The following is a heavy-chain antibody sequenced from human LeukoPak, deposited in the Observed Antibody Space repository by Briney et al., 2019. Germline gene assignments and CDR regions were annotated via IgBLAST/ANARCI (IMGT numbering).Heavy chain of an antibody. CDR1: GGSISNYY. CDR2: IYYTGST. D-gene: IGHD6-6*01. Sequence: PSETLSLTCTVSGGSISNYYWSWIRQPPGKGLEWIGYIYYTGSTYDNPSLRSRLTISRDTSKNQFSLKLSSVTAADTAMYYCARALTYSSTSVSAFDIWGQGTMVTVSS. V-gene: IGHV4-59*01. CDR3: ARALTYSSTSVSAFDI. J-gene: IGHJ3*02.